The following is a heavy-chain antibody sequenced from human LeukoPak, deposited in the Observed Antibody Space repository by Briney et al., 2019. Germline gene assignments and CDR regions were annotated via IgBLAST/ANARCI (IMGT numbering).Heavy chain of an antibody. CDR3: IRSRTGEHQYGMDV. D-gene: IGHD7-27*01. CDR2: IDTVGNT. J-gene: IGHJ6*02. CDR1: GFTFSTYD. V-gene: IGHV3-13*01. Sequence: GGSLRLSCAASGFTFSTYDMHWVPQATGKGLEWVSAIDTVGNTYYAGSVKGRFTISRENAWNSLYLQMDSLSDGDTAVYYCIRSRTGEHQYGMDVWGQGTTVTVSS.